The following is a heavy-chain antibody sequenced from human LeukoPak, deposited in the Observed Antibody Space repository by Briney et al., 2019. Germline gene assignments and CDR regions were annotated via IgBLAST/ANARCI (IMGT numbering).Heavy chain of an antibody. V-gene: IGHV3-23*01. CDR3: AKDGGYYGSSGYFDY. Sequence: PGGSLRLSCAASGFTFSSYAMSWVRQAPGKGLEWVSAISGSGGSTYYADSVKGRFTISRDNSKNTLYLQMNSLRAEDTAVYYCAKDGGYYGSSGYFDYWGQGTLVTVSS. J-gene: IGHJ4*02. D-gene: IGHD3-22*01. CDR2: ISGSGGST. CDR1: GFTFSSYA.